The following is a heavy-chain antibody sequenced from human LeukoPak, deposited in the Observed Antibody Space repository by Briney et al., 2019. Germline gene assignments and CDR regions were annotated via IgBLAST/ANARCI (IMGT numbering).Heavy chain of an antibody. J-gene: IGHJ4*02. CDR1: GFTFSSYA. V-gene: IGHV3-30-3*01. CDR3: ARGYYDSSGHFHFDY. D-gene: IGHD3-22*01. Sequence: GGSLRLSCAASGFTFSSYAMRWVRQAPGKALEWVAHMSYDGSNKYYADSVKGRFTISRDNSKNTLYLQMNSLRTEDTAVYYCARGYYDSSGHFHFDYWGQGTLVTVSS. CDR2: MSYDGSNK.